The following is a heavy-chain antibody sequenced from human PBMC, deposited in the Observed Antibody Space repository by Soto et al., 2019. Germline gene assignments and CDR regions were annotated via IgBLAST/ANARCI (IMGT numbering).Heavy chain of an antibody. Sequence: SVKVSCKASGGTFSSYAISWVRQAPGQGLEWMGGIIPIFGTANYAQKFQGRVTITADESTSTAYMELCSLRSEDTAVYYCARDLLGGSPYSSSPRYYYYYYCLGVWGQGTTVTVSS. D-gene: IGHD6-19*01. V-gene: IGHV1-69*13. CDR2: IIPIFGTA. CDR3: ARDLLGGSPYSSSPRYYYYYYCLGV. CDR1: GGTFSSYA. J-gene: IGHJ6*02.